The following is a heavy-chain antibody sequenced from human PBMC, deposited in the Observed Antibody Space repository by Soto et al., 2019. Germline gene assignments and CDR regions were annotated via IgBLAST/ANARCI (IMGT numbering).Heavy chain of an antibody. D-gene: IGHD3-16*02. V-gene: IGHV1-2*02. CDR3: ARPPGYMSFWYYFDL. CDR2: ISPKSGGS. CDR1: GYGIIYYS. J-gene: IGHJ4*02. Sequence: VKVRWKAPGYGIIYYSRRWVRQETGQGFEWMGRISPKSGGSNYAQKFQGRVSMTWDTSLKTAYLELSSLMSEDTAVYYFARPPGYMSFWYYFDLWGQGTQVTVSS.